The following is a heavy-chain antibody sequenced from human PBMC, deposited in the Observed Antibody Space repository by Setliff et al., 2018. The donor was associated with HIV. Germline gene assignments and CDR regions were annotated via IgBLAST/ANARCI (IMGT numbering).Heavy chain of an antibody. Sequence: GASVKVSCKASGYTFTSYDINWVRQATGQSLEWMGGIIPALGTANYAQKFQGRVTSTADESTRTVYMEVSSLRSEDTAVYYCARDAGYSGYVLDYWGQGTLVTVSS. V-gene: IGHV1-69*13. CDR1: GYTFTSYD. CDR2: IIPALGTA. J-gene: IGHJ4*02. D-gene: IGHD5-12*01. CDR3: ARDAGYSGYVLDY.